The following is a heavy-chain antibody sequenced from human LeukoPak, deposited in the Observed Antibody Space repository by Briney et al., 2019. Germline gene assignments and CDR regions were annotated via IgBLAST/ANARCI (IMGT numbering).Heavy chain of an antibody. D-gene: IGHD3-22*01. J-gene: IGHJ4*02. CDR2: IYPGEFDI. CDR1: GYSFNDYW. CDR3: ARHAFHNDNSDYYFAH. V-gene: IGHV5-51*01. Sequence: GESLKISCKGSGYSFNDYWIGWVRQMPGKGLEWMGLIYPGEFDIRYSPSFQGQVTISADKSISTAYLQWKSPKASDTAMYYCARHAFHNDNSDYYFAHWGQGTLVTVSS.